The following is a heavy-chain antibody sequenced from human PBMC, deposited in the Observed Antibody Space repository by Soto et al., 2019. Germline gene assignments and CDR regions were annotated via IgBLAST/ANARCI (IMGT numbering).Heavy chain of an antibody. CDR1: GGSFSCYY. V-gene: IGHV4-34*01. CDR3: ARKGNYCSSTSCYLDV. J-gene: IGHJ6*04. CDR2: INHSGST. D-gene: IGHD2-2*01. Sequence: PSDTLSLTCAVYGGSFSCYYWSWIRQPPGKGLEWIGEINHSGSTNYNPSLKSRVTISVDTSKNQFSLKLSSVTAADTAVYYCARKGNYCSSTSCYLDVWGKGTTVTVSS.